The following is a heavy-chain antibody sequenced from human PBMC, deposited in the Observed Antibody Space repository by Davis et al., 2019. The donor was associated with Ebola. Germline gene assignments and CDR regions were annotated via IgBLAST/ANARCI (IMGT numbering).Heavy chain of an antibody. D-gene: IGHD4-17*01. CDR3: ARVGTTVTTFDY. CDR1: GGGFSSYP. V-gene: IGHV1-2*04. CDR2: INPNSGGT. Sequence: AASVKVSCKASGGGFSSYPISWIRHAPGQSLVWMGWINPNSGGTNYAQKFQGWVTMTRDTSISTAYMELSRLRSDDTAVYYCARVGTTVTTFDYWGQGTLVTVSS. J-gene: IGHJ4*02.